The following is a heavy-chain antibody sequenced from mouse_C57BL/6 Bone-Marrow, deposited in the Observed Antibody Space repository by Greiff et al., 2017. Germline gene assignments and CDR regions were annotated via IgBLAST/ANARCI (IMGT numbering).Heavy chain of an antibody. V-gene: IGHV1-62-2*01. CDR3: ARHGGYYSNSAWFAY. Sequence: VPLQQSGAELVKPGASVRLSCKASGYTFTEYTIHWVKHRSGQGIGWIGWFYPGSGSIKYNEKFKDKAPLTADKSSSTVYMELSSLTSDDAAVYFCARHGGYYSNSAWFAYWGQGTLVTVSA. D-gene: IGHD2-5*01. CDR1: GYTFTEYT. CDR2: FYPGSGSI. J-gene: IGHJ3*01.